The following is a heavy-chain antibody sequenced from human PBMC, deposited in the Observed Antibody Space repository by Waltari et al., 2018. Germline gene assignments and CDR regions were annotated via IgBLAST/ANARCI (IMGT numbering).Heavy chain of an antibody. CDR2: IDWDEDK. CDR1: GFSLPESGVC. CDR3: ARSSSDYFYVHGMDV. J-gene: IGHJ6*02. Sequence: QVTLRESGPALVKFTETLTLTCSLSGFSLPESGVCVTWIRQSPGKALEWLARIDWDEDKYYSASLKTRLAISKDTSKNQVVLTMTNMAAADTATYYCARSSSDYFYVHGMDVWGQGTTVTVSS. V-gene: IGHV2-70*15. D-gene: IGHD3-22*01.